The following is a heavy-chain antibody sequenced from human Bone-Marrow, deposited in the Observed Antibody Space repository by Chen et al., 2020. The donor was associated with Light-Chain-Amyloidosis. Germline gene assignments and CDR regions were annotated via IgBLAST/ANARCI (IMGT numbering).Heavy chain of an antibody. CDR3: AGESRARGGYWCGGTCYGLPSYYMAF. D-gene: IGHD2-15*01. CDR1: GGSISSGSYY. Sequence: QVQLQESGPGLVKPSQTLSLTCTVSGGSISSGSYYWSWIRQPAGKGLEWIGRIYTSGSTNYPPPHRGGATIALHPPKTPFPLRRAFGPPAAAAWYYGAGESRARGGYWCGGTCYGLPSYYMAFWGKGPTVPVSS. CDR2: IYTSGST. V-gene: IGHV4-61*02. J-gene: IGHJ6*03.